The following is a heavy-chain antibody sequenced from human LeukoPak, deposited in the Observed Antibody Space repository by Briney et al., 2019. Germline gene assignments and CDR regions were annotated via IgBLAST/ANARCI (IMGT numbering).Heavy chain of an antibody. V-gene: IGHV4-39*07. Sequence: SETLSLTCTVSGGSVNSGTYYWSWIRQPPGKGLEWIGNIYYSGSAYYNPSLKSRVTMSVDTSKNQFSLKLSSVTAADTAVYYCARPLGYCSSTSCPEAFDIWGQGTMVTVSS. CDR2: IYYSGSA. J-gene: IGHJ3*02. CDR1: GGSVNSGTYY. CDR3: ARPLGYCSSTSCPEAFDI. D-gene: IGHD2-2*01.